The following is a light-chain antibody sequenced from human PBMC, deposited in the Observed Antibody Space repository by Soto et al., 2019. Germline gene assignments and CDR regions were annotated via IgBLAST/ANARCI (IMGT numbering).Light chain of an antibody. V-gene: IGKV3-20*01. J-gene: IGKJ1*01. Sequence: EILLTQSPCTLSLSPGERATLSCRASQSVSTSYLAWYQQKPGQAPRLLMYGASTRATGIPARFSGSGSGTDFTLTISSLQPEDFETYYCQQSYSNPLTFGQGTKVDIK. CDR2: GAS. CDR3: QQSYSNPLT. CDR1: QSVSTSY.